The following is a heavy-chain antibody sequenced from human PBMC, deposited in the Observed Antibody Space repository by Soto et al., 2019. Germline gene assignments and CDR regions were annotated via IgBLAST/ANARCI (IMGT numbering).Heavy chain of an antibody. CDR3: ARGNGWDFSKWFDP. J-gene: IGHJ5*02. CDR1: GGSISSGVYY. D-gene: IGHD4-4*01. Sequence: QVQLQESGPGLVKPSQTLSLTCTVSGGSISSGVYYWSWIRQPPGKGLEWIGSIYYSGSTYYNTSLKSRVTISVDTSKNQFSLKLSSVTAADTAVYYCARGNGWDFSKWFDPWGQGTLVTVSS. CDR2: IYYSGST. V-gene: IGHV4-30-4*01.